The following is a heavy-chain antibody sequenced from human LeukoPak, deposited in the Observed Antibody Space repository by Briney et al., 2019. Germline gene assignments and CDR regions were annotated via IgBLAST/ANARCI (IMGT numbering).Heavy chain of an antibody. CDR2: IDPSGGST. CDR3: ARVYPYGSGSYSFDP. V-gene: IGHV1-46*01. D-gene: IGHD3-10*01. CDR1: GYTFTSYY. Sequence: ASVKVSCKASGYTFTSYYMHWVRQAPGQGLEWMGIIDPSGGSTSYAQKFQGRVTMTRDTSTSTVYMELSSLRSEDTAVYCCARVYPYGSGSYSFDPWGQGTLVTVSS. J-gene: IGHJ5*02.